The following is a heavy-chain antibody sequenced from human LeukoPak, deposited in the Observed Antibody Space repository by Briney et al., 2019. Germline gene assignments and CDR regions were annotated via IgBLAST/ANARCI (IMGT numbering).Heavy chain of an antibody. CDR1: GFTFSSYA. V-gene: IGHV3-30*02. J-gene: IGHJ4*02. CDR2: IRYDGNTK. D-gene: IGHD3-10*01. Sequence: PGRSLRLSCAASGFTFSSYAMHWVRQAPGKGLEWVAFIRYDGNTKYYADSVKGRFTISRDNSENTLYVQMGSLRVDDTAVYYCAKDRGTSGSYYTFDYWGQGTLVTVSS. CDR3: AKDRGTSGSYYTFDY.